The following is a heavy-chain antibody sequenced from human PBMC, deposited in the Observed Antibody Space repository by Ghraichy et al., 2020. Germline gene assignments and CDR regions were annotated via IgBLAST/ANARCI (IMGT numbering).Heavy chain of an antibody. J-gene: IGHJ6*02. Sequence: SETLSLTCTVYGGSFSGYYWSWIRQRPGKGLEWIGEINHSGSTNYNPSLKSRVTISVDTSKNQFSLKLSSVTAADTAVYYCARESDFGVVKVSYYYYGMDVWGQGTTVTVSS. D-gene: IGHD3-3*01. CDR2: INHSGST. CDR1: GGSFSGYY. CDR3: ARESDFGVVKVSYYYYGMDV. V-gene: IGHV4-34*01.